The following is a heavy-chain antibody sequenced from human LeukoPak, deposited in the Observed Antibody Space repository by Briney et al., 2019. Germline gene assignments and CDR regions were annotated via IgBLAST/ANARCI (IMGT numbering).Heavy chain of an antibody. CDR1: GYTFTSYY. V-gene: IGHV1-46*01. CDR2: INPSGGST. J-gene: IGHJ4*02. Sequence: ASVKVSCRASGYTFTSYYMHWVRQAPGQGLEWMGIINPSGGSTSYAQKFQGRVTMTRDTSTSTVYMELSSLRSEDTAVYYCARRVGATLKFDYWGQGTLVTVSS. D-gene: IGHD1-26*01. CDR3: ARRVGATLKFDY.